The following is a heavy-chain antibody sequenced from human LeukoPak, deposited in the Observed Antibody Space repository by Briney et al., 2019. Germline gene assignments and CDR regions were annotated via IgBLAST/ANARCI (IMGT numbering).Heavy chain of an antibody. CDR2: INTDGSTT. J-gene: IGHJ4*02. CDR1: GFTFSSYW. D-gene: IGHD3-16*01. V-gene: IGHV3-74*01. Sequence: GGSLRLSCAASGFTFSSYWMHWVRQAPGKGLVWVSRINTDGSTTTYADSVKGRFTISRDNAKNTLYLQMDSLRAEDRAVYYCARDLGASPDYWGQGTLVTVSS. CDR3: ARDLGASPDY.